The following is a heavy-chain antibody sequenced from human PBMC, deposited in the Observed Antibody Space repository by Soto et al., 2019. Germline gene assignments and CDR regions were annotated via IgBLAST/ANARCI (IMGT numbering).Heavy chain of an antibody. D-gene: IGHD3-10*01. CDR1: GGSTTSDY. CDR3: VRDLNGSGDY. J-gene: IGHJ4*02. V-gene: IGHV4-59*01. Sequence: SETLSLTCTVSGGSTTSDYWSWIRQPPGKGLEWLGYIFHSLGAKYNPSLGSRGTLSLDTSKNQPSLSLRSVTAADTAIYFCVRDLNGSGDYWGQGTLVSVSS. CDR2: IFHSLGA.